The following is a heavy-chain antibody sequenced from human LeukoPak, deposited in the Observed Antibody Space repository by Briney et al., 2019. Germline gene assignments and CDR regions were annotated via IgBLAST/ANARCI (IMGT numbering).Heavy chain of an antibody. CDR3: ARDPHWGAGYFDF. J-gene: IGHJ4*02. D-gene: IGHD1-26*01. Sequence: PGGSLRLSCAASGFIFSSYWMSWVRQAPGKGLEWVATIKQDGSEKYYVDSVKGRFTISVDNAKRSLYLQMNSLKAEDTAVCYCARDPHWGAGYFDFWGQGALVTVSS. V-gene: IGHV3-7*01. CDR2: IKQDGSEK. CDR1: GFIFSSYW.